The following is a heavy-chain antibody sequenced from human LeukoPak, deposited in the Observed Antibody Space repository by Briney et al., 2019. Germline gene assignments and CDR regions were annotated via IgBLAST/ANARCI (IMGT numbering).Heavy chain of an antibody. CDR3: ARDGSRWWELPPQVYYFDY. V-gene: IGHV3-21*01. Sequence: PGGSLRLSCAASGFTFSGYTINWVRQAPGKGLEWVSSISSSSSYIYYADSVKGRFTISRHNAKNSLYLQMNSLRAEDTAVYYCARDGSRWWELPPQVYYFDYWGQGTLVTVSS. J-gene: IGHJ4*02. CDR2: ISSSSSYI. D-gene: IGHD1-26*01. CDR1: GFTFSGYT.